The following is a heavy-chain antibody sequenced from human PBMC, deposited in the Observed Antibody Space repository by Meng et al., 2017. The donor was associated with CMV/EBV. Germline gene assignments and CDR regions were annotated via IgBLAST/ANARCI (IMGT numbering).Heavy chain of an antibody. CDR3: AREDIVVVPAARGFDY. V-gene: IGHV4-4*07. J-gene: IGHJ4*02. D-gene: IGHD2-2*01. CDR1: GGSIRSYY. CDR2: IYTSGST. Sequence: QVQLQEWGPGLVKPSETLSLTCTVSGGSIRSYYWSWIRQPAGKGLEWIGRIYTSGSTNYNPSLKSRVTMSVDTSKNQFSLKLSSVTAADTAVYYCAREDIVVVPAARGFDYWGQGTLVTVSS.